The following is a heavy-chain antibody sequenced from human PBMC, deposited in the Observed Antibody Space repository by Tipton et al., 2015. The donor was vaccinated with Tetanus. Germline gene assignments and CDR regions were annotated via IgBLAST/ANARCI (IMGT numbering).Heavy chain of an antibody. CDR2: IFYTGSS. CDR3: ARQADNWFDP. V-gene: IGHV4-39*01. CDR1: GVSIRSSTYF. Sequence: TLSLTCAVSGVSIRSSTYFWGWIRQPPGKGLEWIGHIFYTGSSHYNPSFESRVTISVDTSNNQFSLSLRSMTAADTAVYYCARQADNWFDPWGQGTLVTVS. D-gene: IGHD6-25*01. J-gene: IGHJ5*02.